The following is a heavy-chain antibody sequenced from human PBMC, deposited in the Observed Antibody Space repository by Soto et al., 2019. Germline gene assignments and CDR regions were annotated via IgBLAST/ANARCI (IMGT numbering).Heavy chain of an antibody. V-gene: IGHV1-3*01. J-gene: IGHJ4*02. CDR1: GYTFTSYA. CDR2: INAGNGNT. D-gene: IGHD1-26*01. Sequence: QVQLVQSGAEVKKPGASVKVSCKASGYTFTSYAMHWVRQAPGQRLEWMGWINAGNGNTKYSQKLQGRETITRDTSASIAYMELSRLRSEGTAVYYYARDVGATGDWGQGTPVTVSS. CDR3: ARDVGATGD.